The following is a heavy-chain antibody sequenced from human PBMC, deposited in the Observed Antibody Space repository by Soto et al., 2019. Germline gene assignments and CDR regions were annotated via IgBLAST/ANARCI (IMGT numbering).Heavy chain of an antibody. V-gene: IGHV4-59*01. CDR3: ARASVTMVRGVLLLDV. CDR2: IYYSGST. J-gene: IGHJ6*04. CDR1: GGSISSYY. Sequence: SETLSLTCTVSGGSISSYYWSWIRQPPGKGLERIGYIYYSGSTNYNPSLKSRVTISVDTSKNQFSLKLSSVTAADTAVYYCARASVTMVRGVLLLDVWGKGTTVTVSS. D-gene: IGHD3-10*01.